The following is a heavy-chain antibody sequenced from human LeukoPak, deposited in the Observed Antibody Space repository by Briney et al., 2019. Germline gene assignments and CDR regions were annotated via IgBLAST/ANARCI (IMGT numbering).Heavy chain of an antibody. Sequence: SETLSLTCTVSGGSISSFYRSWIRQPPGKGLEWIGYIYSSGSTNYSPSLKSRVTISIDTSKNQFSLRLSSLTAADTAVYHCARGVAVTALWYFDYWGQGALVTVSS. CDR1: GGSISSFY. CDR2: IYSSGST. CDR3: ARGVAVTALWYFDY. J-gene: IGHJ4*02. D-gene: IGHD2-21*02. V-gene: IGHV4-59*01.